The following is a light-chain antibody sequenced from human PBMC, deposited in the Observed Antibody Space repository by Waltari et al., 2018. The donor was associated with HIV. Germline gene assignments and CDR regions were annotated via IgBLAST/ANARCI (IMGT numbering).Light chain of an antibody. CDR1: SSNIGNNY. CDR3: GTWDTSLSASFV. J-gene: IGLJ1*01. CDR2: ENN. Sequence: QSVLTQPPSVSAAPGQKVTISCSGSSSNIGNNYVSWYQQLPGTAPKLLLYENNKRLAGIPDRFSGSKSGTSATLDITGLQTGDEADYYCGTWDTSLSASFVFGTGTEVTIL. V-gene: IGLV1-51*01.